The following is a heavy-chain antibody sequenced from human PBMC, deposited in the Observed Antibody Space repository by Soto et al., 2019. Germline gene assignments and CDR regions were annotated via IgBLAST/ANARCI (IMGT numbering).Heavy chain of an antibody. V-gene: IGHV5-51*01. CDR1: GYSFTSYW. Sequence: GESLKISCKGSGYSFTSYWIGWVRQMPGKGLEWMGIIYPGDSDTRYSPSFQGQVTISADKSISAAYLQWSSLKASDTAMYYCAGGGVRGVITRTRDYYGMDVWGQGTTVTVSS. CDR2: IYPGDSDT. J-gene: IGHJ6*02. D-gene: IGHD3-10*01. CDR3: AGGGVRGVITRTRDYYGMDV.